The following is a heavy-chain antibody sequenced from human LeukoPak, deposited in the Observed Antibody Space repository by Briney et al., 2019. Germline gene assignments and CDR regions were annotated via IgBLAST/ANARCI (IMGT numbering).Heavy chain of an antibody. V-gene: IGHV3-23*01. J-gene: IGHJ4*02. CDR3: AKDGVRPDFGDYYSADF. CDR2: TSGSGDRK. D-gene: IGHD4-17*01. Sequence: GGSLRLSCAASGLTFSRYAMTWVRQAPGKGLEWVSTTSGSGDRKYYADSVKGRFTISRDNSKNTLYLQMNSLRAEDTAVYYCAKDGVRPDFGDYYSADFWGQGTLVTVSS. CDR1: GLTFSRYA.